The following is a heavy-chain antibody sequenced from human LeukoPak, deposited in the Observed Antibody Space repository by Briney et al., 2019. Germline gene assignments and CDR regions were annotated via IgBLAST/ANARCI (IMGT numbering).Heavy chain of an antibody. CDR1: GGSFSGYY. D-gene: IGHD5-18*01. V-gene: IGHV4-59*08. Sequence: SETLSLTCAVYGGSFSGYYWSWIRQPPGKGLEWIGYIYYSGSTNYNPSLKSRVTISVDTSKNQFSLKLSSVTAADTAVYYCARHAGEADTAMDYFDYWGQGTLVTVSS. CDR3: ARHAGEADTAMDYFDY. J-gene: IGHJ4*02. CDR2: IYYSGST.